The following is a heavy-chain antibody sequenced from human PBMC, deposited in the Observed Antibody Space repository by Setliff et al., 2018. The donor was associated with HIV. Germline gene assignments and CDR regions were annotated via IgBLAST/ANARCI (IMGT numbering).Heavy chain of an antibody. CDR2: AYTSGTT. V-gene: IGHV4-61*02. CDR1: GASITSGSFY. CDR3: ARDQADTYNYLLSGAFDF. Sequence: PSETLSLTCTVSGASITSGSFYWSWIRQPAGKGLEWIGRAYTSGTTNYNPSLKSRVTISVDTSKNQFSLKLSSVTAADTALYYCARDQADTYNYLLSGAFDFWGQGTMVTV. D-gene: IGHD3-10*01. J-gene: IGHJ3*01.